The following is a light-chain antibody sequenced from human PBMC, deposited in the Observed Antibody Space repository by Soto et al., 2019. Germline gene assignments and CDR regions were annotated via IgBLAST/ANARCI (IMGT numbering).Light chain of an antibody. CDR3: QQYGSSPRT. CDR2: RAS. Sequence: EIVMTQSPATLSVSPGERAALSSRSSQSVSISYLAWYQHKPGQAPRLLIYRASGRATGIPDRFSGSGSGTDFTLTISRLEPEDFAVYYCQQYGSSPRTFGQGTKVDI. J-gene: IGKJ1*01. CDR1: QSVSISY. V-gene: IGKV3-20*01.